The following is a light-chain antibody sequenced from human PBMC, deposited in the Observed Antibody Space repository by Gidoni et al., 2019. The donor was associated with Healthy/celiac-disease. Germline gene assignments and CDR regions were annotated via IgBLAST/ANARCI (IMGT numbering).Light chain of an antibody. Sequence: SSELTQDPAVSVALGQTVRITCQGDSLRSYYASWYQQKPGQAPVLVIYGKNNRPSGIPDRFSGSSSGNTASLTITGAQAEDEADYYCNSRDSSGNLPNYVFGTGTKVTVL. J-gene: IGLJ1*01. CDR3: NSRDSSGNLPNYV. CDR1: SLRSYY. CDR2: GKN. V-gene: IGLV3-19*01.